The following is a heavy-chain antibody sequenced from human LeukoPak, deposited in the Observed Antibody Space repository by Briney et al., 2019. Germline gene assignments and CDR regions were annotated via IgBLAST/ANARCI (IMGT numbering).Heavy chain of an antibody. CDR3: ARAAAGYDS. CDR2: IYYSGST. Sequence: SETLSLTCTVSGGSISSYYWSWIRQPPGKGLEWIGYIYYSGSTNYNPSLKSRVTMSVDTSKNQFSLKLSSVTAADTAVYYCARAAAGYDSWGQGTLVTVSS. V-gene: IGHV4-59*01. J-gene: IGHJ4*02. CDR1: GGSISSYY. D-gene: IGHD6-13*01.